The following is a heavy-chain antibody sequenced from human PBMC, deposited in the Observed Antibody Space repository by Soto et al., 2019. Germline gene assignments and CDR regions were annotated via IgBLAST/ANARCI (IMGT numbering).Heavy chain of an antibody. D-gene: IGHD2-15*01. CDR1: GGSISSSSYY. V-gene: IGHV4-39*01. CDR3: ARHLGYCSGGSCYPLDY. Sequence: LSLACTVSGGSISSSSYYWGWIRQPPGKGLEWIGSIYYSGSTYYNPSLKSRVTISVDTSKNQFSLKLSSVTAADTAVYYCARHLGYCSGGSCYPLDYWGQGTLVTVSS. CDR2: IYYSGST. J-gene: IGHJ4*02.